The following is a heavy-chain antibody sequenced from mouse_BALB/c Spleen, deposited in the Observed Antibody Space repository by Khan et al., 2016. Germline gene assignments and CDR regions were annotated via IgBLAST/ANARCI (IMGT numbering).Heavy chain of an antibody. CDR3: AREGYGYDTFAY. Sequence: VELVESGAELVRPGSSVKISCKASGYAFSSYWMNWVKQRPGQGLEWIGQIYPGDGDTNYNGKFEGKATLTADKSSSTAYMQLSSLTSEDSAVYFCAREGYGYDTFAYWGQGTLVTVSA. CDR2: IYPGDGDT. V-gene: IGHV1-80*01. CDR1: GYAFSSYW. D-gene: IGHD2-2*01. J-gene: IGHJ3*01.